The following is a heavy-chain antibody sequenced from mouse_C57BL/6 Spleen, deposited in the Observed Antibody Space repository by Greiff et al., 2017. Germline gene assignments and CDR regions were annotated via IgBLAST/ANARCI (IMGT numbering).Heavy chain of an antibody. CDR3: ERFYYGSRGAMDY. V-gene: IGHV1-55*01. Sequence: VQLQQPGAELVKPGASVKMSCKASGYTFTSYWITWVKQRPGQGLEWIGDIYPGSGSTNYNEKFKSKATLTVDTSSSTAYMQLSSLTSEDSAVYYCERFYYGSRGAMDYWGQGTSVTVSS. CDR2: IYPGSGST. CDR1: GYTFTSYW. D-gene: IGHD1-1*01. J-gene: IGHJ4*01.